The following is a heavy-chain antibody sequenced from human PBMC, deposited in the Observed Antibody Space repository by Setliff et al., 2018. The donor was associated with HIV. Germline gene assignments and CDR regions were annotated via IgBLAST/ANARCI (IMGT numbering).Heavy chain of an antibody. V-gene: IGHV3-66*02. CDR1: AFGVYNNY. Sequence: GGSLRLSCEASAFGVYNNYFTWVRQAPGKGLECVSVILGGDATYYAESVQGRFTISRDSPRNKVYLQMNSLRPEDTALYYCARGGGRHSLDSWGQGSLVTSYYFDSWGQGTQVTVSS. CDR2: ILGGDAT. D-gene: IGHD3-16*01. J-gene: IGHJ4*02. CDR3: ARGGGRHSLDSWGQGSLVTSYYFDS.